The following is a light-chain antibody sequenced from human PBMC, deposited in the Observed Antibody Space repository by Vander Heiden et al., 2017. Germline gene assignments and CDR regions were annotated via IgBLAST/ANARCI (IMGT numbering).Light chain of an antibody. CDR3: QQIDNTPRT. Sequence: DIQMTQSPSSLSASVGDRVTITCQASQSISNYLNWYQKKPGKAPKVLIYDASSLQSGVPSRFSGSGSGTDFTLTISRLQPEDFATYYCQQIDNTPRTFGQGTKVEIK. V-gene: IGKV1-39*01. CDR2: DAS. J-gene: IGKJ1*01. CDR1: QSISNY.